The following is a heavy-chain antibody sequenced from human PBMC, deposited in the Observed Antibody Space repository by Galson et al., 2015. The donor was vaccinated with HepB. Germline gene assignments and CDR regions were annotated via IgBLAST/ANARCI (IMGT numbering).Heavy chain of an antibody. Sequence: SVKVSCKASGYSFTGYYMHWVRQAPGQGLEWMGWINPNSGGTNYAQKFQGRVTMTRDTSISTAYMELSSLRSDDTAVYYCTTRGWSGSLYGVDVWGQGTPVTVSS. D-gene: IGHD3-3*01. CDR2: INPNSGGT. V-gene: IGHV1-2*02. CDR3: TTRGWSGSLYGVDV. CDR1: GYSFTGYY. J-gene: IGHJ6*02.